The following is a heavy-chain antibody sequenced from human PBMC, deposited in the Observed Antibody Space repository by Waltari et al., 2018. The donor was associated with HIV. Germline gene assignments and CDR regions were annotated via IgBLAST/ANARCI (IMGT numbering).Heavy chain of an antibody. J-gene: IGHJ4*02. V-gene: IGHV3-30-3*01. CDR2: IAYDGSRQ. D-gene: IGHD5-12*01. Sequence: QVHLVESGGGVVQPGRSLRLSCAAPGYIFTDYALHWVRQAPGKGLEWVAFIAYDGSRQQYADSVRGRFTISRDDFKNTLYLQMNSLRPGDTAVYYCARESKYSHKYYPFEYWGQGTLVSVSS. CDR3: ARESKYSHKYYPFEY. CDR1: GYIFTDYA.